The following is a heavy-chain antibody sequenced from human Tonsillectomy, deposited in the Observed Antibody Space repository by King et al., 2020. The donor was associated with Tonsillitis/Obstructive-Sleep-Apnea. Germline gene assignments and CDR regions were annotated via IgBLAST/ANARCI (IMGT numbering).Heavy chain of an antibody. Sequence: VQLVESGAEVKKPGASVKVSCKASGYTFTSYGISWVRQAPGQGLDWMGWISAYNGNTNYAQKLQGRVTMTTETSTSTAYMKLRSLRADDTAVYYCARDQEQWLSSYNWFDPWGQGTLVTVSS. D-gene: IGHD6-19*01. V-gene: IGHV1-18*01. CDR3: ARDQEQWLSSYNWFDP. CDR1: GYTFTSYG. CDR2: ISAYNGNT. J-gene: IGHJ5*02.